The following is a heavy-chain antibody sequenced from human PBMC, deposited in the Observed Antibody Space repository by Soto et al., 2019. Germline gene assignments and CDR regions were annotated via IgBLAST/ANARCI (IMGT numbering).Heavy chain of an antibody. D-gene: IGHD3-3*01. CDR2: IYYSGST. CDR3: AREYVLRFLEWVPDGMDV. Sequence: PSEPLSLTCTVSGGSISSGDYYWSWIRQPPGKGLEWIGYIYYSGSTYYNPSLKSRVTISVDTSKNQFSLKLSSVTAADTAVYYCAREYVLRFLEWVPDGMDVWGQGTTVTVSS. V-gene: IGHV4-30-4*01. CDR1: GGSISSGDYY. J-gene: IGHJ6*02.